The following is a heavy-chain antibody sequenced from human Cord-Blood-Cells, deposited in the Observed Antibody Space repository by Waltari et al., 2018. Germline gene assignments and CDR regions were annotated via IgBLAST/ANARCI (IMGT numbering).Heavy chain of an antibody. Sequence: EVQLVESGGGLVKPGGSLRLSCAASGFTFSSYSMNWVRQAPGKGLEWVSSISSSSSYIYYADSVKGRFTISRDNAKNSLYLQMNSLRAEDTAVYYCAPITMIVVVITTDAFDIWGQGTMVTVSS. V-gene: IGHV3-21*01. J-gene: IGHJ3*02. CDR1: GFTFSSYS. D-gene: IGHD3-22*01. CDR3: APITMIVVVITTDAFDI. CDR2: ISSSSSYI.